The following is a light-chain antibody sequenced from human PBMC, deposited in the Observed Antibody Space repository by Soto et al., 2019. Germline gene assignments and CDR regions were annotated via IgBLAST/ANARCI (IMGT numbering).Light chain of an antibody. J-gene: IGKJ1*01. CDR1: QSISSY. Sequence: DIQMTQSPSTLSASVGDRVTITCRASQSISSYLAWYQQKPGKGPKLLIYDASSLESGVPSRFRGSGSGTEFTLTISSLQPDEFATYYCQQYSSYWTFGQGTKVEIK. CDR3: QQYSSYWT. CDR2: DAS. V-gene: IGKV1-5*01.